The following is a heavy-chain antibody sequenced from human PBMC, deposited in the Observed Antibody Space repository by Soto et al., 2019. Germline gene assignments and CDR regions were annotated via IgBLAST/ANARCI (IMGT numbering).Heavy chain of an antibody. CDR3: ARAQAGTPGMFEYDC. D-gene: IGHD6-13*01. Sequence: GGSLRLSCAASGFSFSNYAMSWVRKAPGKGLEWVSGITGSGESTYYADSVKGRLTISRDNSKNTLYLEMDSLRTEDTATYYCARAQAGTPGMFEYDCWGQGTLVIVSS. CDR1: GFSFSNYA. J-gene: IGHJ4*02. CDR2: ITGSGEST. V-gene: IGHV3-23*01.